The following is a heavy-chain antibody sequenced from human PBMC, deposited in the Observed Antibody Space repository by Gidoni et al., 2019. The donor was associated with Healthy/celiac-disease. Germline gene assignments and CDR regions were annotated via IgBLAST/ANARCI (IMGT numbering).Heavy chain of an antibody. Sequence: QVQLVESGGGVVQPGRSLRLSCAASGFTFSSYAMHWFRQAPGKGLEWVAVISYDGSNKYYADSVKGRFTISRDNSKNTLYLQMNSLRAEDTAVYYCAAASDFWSGYYWLEDPLPKNLGDYWGQGTLVTVSS. V-gene: IGHV3-30-3*01. CDR2: ISYDGSNK. D-gene: IGHD3-3*01. CDR3: AAASDFWSGYYWLEDPLPKNLGDY. CDR1: GFTFSSYA. J-gene: IGHJ4*02.